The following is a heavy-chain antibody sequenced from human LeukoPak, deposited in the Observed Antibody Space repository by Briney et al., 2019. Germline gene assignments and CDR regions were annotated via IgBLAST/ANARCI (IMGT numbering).Heavy chain of an antibody. CDR3: AREPLYGSGSYLL. Sequence: AGGSLRLSCAASGFTFSSYSMNWVRQAPGKGLEWVSYISSSSSYIYYADSVKGRFTISRDNAKNSLYLQMNSLRAEDTAVYYCAREPLYGSGSYLLWGQGTLVTVSS. D-gene: IGHD3-10*01. CDR1: GFTFSSYS. J-gene: IGHJ4*02. CDR2: ISSSSSYI. V-gene: IGHV3-21*05.